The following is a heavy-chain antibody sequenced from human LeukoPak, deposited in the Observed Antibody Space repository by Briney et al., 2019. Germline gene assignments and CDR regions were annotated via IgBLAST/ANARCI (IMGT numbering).Heavy chain of an antibody. D-gene: IGHD1-26*01. CDR2: LYYTGST. J-gene: IGHJ4*02. Sequence: SETLSLTCTVSGGSISSSAYYWGWIRQPPGRGLGWIGSLYYTGSTYYNPSLKSRVTISVDTSKNQFSLHLRSVTAADTAVYYCASDFSGTYYHFDYWGQGTRVSVSS. CDR1: GGSISSSAYY. V-gene: IGHV4-39*01. CDR3: ASDFSGTYYHFDY.